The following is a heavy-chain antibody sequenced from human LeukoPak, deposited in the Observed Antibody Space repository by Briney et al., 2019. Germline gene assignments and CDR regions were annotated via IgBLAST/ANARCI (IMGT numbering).Heavy chain of an antibody. D-gene: IGHD2-8*02. CDR1: GFTFSDYS. CDR3: ATSEYSTGPFDS. Sequence: GGSLRLSCAASGFTFSDYSMNWVRQAPGKGLEWVSSISSSSYIYNADSLKGRITISRDNAKNSLYLQMNSLRAEDTAVYYCATSEYSTGPFDSWGQGTLVTVSS. J-gene: IGHJ4*02. CDR2: ISSSSYI. V-gene: IGHV3-69-1*02.